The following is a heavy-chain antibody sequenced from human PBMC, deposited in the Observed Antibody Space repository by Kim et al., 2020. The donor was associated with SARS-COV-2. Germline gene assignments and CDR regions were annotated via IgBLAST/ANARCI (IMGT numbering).Heavy chain of an antibody. CDR1: GGSFSGYY. J-gene: IGHJ4*02. CDR2: INHSGST. D-gene: IGHD3-16*01. V-gene: IGHV4-34*01. CDR3: ASWGRKRKYYFDY. Sequence: SETLSLTCAVYGGSFSGYYWSWIRQPPGKGLEWIGEINHSGSTNYNPSLKSRVTISVDTSKNQFSLKLSSVTAADTAVYYCASWGRKRKYYFDYWGQGTLVTVSS.